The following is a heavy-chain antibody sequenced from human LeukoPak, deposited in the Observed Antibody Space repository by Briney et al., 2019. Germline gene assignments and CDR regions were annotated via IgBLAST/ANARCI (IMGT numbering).Heavy chain of an antibody. CDR1: GFTFSSYC. Sequence: QPGGSLRLSCAASGFTFSSYCMSWVRQAPGKGLEWVANIKQDGSEKNYVDSVKGRFTISRDNARNSVYLQMNSLRAEDTAVYYCARQRILTGYFVDFDYWGQGTLVTVSS. CDR2: IKQDGSEK. J-gene: IGHJ4*02. D-gene: IGHD3-9*01. V-gene: IGHV3-7*01. CDR3: ARQRILTGYFVDFDY.